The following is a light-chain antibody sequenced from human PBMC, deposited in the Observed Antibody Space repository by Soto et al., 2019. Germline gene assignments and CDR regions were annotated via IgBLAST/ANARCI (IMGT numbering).Light chain of an antibody. CDR2: EAS. J-gene: IGKJ3*01. CDR1: QSVSSY. Sequence: DIQMTQSPSPLSASVGDRVDITCRTSQSVSSYLNWYQAKPGKAPKLLIYEASSLESGVPSRFSGSGSGTDFTLTISSLQPEDCATYYCQQSYSTPPFTFGPGTRVVI. V-gene: IGKV1-39*01. CDR3: QQSYSTPPFT.